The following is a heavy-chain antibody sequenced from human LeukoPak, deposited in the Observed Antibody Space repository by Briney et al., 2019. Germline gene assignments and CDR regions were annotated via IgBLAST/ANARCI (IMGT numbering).Heavy chain of an antibody. CDR3: AKDYDSTGYYDSIGHYYSWPAGY. V-gene: IGHV3-23*01. CDR2: IDVGGTRT. J-gene: IGHJ4*02. Sequence: PSETLSLTCTVSGGPISSSSYYWGWVRQAPGKGLEWVSTIDVGGTRTHYADSVMGRFTVSRDNSKNTLFLQMNTLRAEDTALYFCAKDYDSTGYYDSIGHYYSWPAGYWGQGTLVTVSS. CDR1: GGPISSSSYY. D-gene: IGHD3-22*01.